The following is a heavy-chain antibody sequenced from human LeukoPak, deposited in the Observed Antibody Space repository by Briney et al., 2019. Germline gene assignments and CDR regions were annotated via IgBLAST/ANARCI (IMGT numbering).Heavy chain of an antibody. Sequence: SETLSLTCAVYGGSFSGYYWSWIRQPPGKGLEWIGEINHSGSTNYNPSLKSRVTISVDTSKNQFSLKLSSVTAADTAVYYCARAVIGDYISYYFDYWGQGTLVTVSS. J-gene: IGHJ4*02. CDR3: ARAVIGDYISYYFDY. V-gene: IGHV4-34*01. CDR2: INHSGST. CDR1: GGSFSGYY. D-gene: IGHD4-17*01.